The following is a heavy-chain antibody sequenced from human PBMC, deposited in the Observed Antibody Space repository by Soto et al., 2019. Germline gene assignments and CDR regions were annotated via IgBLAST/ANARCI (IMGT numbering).Heavy chain of an antibody. CDR1: GYTSADFG. V-gene: IGHV1-18*04. D-gene: IGHD2-2*01. CDR3: VRDQKYFRVNGNWFDS. Sequence: ASVKVSCKASGYTSADFGISWVRQAPGQGLEWMGWVSGNSGASNPAPKVQGRITMTLDTSTGVSYMALRSLRSDDTAIYYCVRDQKYFRVNGNWFDSWGQGTLVTVSS. J-gene: IGHJ5*01. CDR2: VSGNSGAS.